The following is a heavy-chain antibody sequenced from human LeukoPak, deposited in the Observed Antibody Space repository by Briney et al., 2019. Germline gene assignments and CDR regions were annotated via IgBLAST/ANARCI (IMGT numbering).Heavy chain of an antibody. CDR1: GYTFTSYD. J-gene: IGHJ6*02. V-gene: IGHV1-8*01. CDR2: MNPNSGNT. Sequence: ASVKVSCKASGYTFTSYDINWVRQATGQGLEWMGWMNPNSGNTGYAQKFQGRVTMTRNTSISTAYMELCSLRSEDTAVYYCARMWSGYFYYYYYGMDVWGQGTTVTVSS. CDR3: ARMWSGYFYYYYYGMDV. D-gene: IGHD3-3*01.